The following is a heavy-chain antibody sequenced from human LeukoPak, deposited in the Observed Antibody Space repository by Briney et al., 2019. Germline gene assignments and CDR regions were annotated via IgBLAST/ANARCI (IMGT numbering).Heavy chain of an antibody. CDR1: GYNFNTFW. CDR3: VRRRGSSWKGGFDS. CDR2: IYPGDSDT. Sequence: GESLKISCKGSGYNFNTFWIGWVRQKPGEGLEWVGIIYPGDSDTKYSPAVQGQVTISADKPNTTAYLQWSSLKASDTAMYYCVRRRGSSWKGGFDSWGQGTLVTVPS. V-gene: IGHV5-51*01. D-gene: IGHD6-13*01. J-gene: IGHJ4*02.